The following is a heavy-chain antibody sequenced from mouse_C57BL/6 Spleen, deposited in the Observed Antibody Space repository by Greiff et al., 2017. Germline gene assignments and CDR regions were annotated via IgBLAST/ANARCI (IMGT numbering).Heavy chain of an antibody. CDR2: ILPGSGST. CDR1: GYTFTGYW. Sequence: QVQLQQSGAELMKPGASVKLSCKATGYTFTGYWIEWVKQRPGHGLEWIGEILPGSGSTNYNAKFKGKATFTADTSSNTAYMQLSSLTTEDSAIYYFAKGHGSSYWDFDGWGTATTVTVSS. J-gene: IGHJ1*03. V-gene: IGHV1-9*01. D-gene: IGHD1-1*01. CDR3: AKGHGSSYWDFDG.